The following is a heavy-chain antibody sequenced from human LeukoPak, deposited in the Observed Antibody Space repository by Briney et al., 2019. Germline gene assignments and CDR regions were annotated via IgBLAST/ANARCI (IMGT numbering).Heavy chain of an antibody. CDR3: ARDDSSGYSYGMDV. Sequence: GGSLRLSCAVSGFTFRNAGMHWFRQAPGKGLEWVAVIWYDGSQKYYADSVKGRFTISRDNSKNMLYLHMNSLRAEDTAVYFCARDDSSGYSYGMDVWGQGTTVTVSS. V-gene: IGHV3-33*01. CDR1: GFTFRNAG. J-gene: IGHJ6*02. D-gene: IGHD3-22*01. CDR2: IWYDGSQK.